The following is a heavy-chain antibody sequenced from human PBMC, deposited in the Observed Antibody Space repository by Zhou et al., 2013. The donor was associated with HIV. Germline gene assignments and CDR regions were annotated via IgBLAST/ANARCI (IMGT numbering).Heavy chain of an antibody. CDR1: GGTFRSHG. J-gene: IGHJ3*02. V-gene: IGHV1-69*12. CDR2: IIPMFNTT. Sequence: QVQLVQSGAEVKKPGSSVKVSCKASGGTFRSHGISWVRQAPGQGLEWMGGIIPMFNTTNYVQKFQGRITITADESTGTAHMELSSLKSEDTAVYYCALETGNDAFDIWGQGTMVTVSS. CDR3: ALETGNDAFDI. D-gene: IGHD7-27*01.